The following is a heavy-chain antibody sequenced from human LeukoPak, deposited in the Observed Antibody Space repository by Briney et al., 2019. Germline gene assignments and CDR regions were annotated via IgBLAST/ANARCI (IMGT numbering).Heavy chain of an antibody. J-gene: IGHJ1*01. CDR3: AKFPITTIVVVRETYFQH. V-gene: IGHV3-23*01. D-gene: IGHD3-22*01. CDR2: ISGSGGRT. Sequence: GSLRLSFAASGSPFTSYPMSWVRPAPGKGLGWFSAISGSGGRTYYSDCVRAGFPISRDNSKNTPYLQRDSSKAGAPGVYYCAKFPITTIVVVRETYFQHWGQGTLVTVSS. CDR1: GSPFTSYP.